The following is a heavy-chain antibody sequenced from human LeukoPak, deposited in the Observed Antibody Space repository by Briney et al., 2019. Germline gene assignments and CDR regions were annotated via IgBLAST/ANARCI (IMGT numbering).Heavy chain of an antibody. J-gene: IGHJ4*02. CDR2: IYSGGST. Sequence: GGSLRLSCAASGFTVSSNYMSWVHQAPGKGLEWVSVIYSGGSTYYADSVKGRFTISRDNSKNKLYLQMNSLRAEDTAVYYCARDLEGYDSSGYFDYWGQGTLVNVSS. CDR1: GFTVSSNY. V-gene: IGHV3-66*01. D-gene: IGHD3-22*01. CDR3: ARDLEGYDSSGYFDY.